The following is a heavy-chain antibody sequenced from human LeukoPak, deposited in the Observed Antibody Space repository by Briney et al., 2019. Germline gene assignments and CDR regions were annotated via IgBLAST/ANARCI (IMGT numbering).Heavy chain of an antibody. CDR3: AKGSGYYYEPGVY. D-gene: IGHD3-22*01. J-gene: IGHJ4*02. CDR2: ISYDGSNK. Sequence: PGGSLRLSCAASGFTFSSYGMHWVRQAPGKGLEWVAVISYDGSNKYYADSVKGRFTISRDNSKNTLYLQMNSLRAEDTAVYYCAKGSGYYYEPGVYWGQGTLVTVSS. V-gene: IGHV3-30*18. CDR1: GFTFSSYG.